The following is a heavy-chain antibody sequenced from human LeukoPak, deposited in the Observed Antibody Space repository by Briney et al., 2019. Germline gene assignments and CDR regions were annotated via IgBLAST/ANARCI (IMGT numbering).Heavy chain of an antibody. D-gene: IGHD3-10*01. J-gene: IGHJ4*02. CDR2: IKQDGSEK. Sequence: GGSLRLSCAASGFTFSAYWMSWVRQAPEKGLEWVANIKQDGSEKYYVDSVEGRFTISRDNAENSLYLQMNSLRAEDTAVYYCAREGNYGPVDCWGKGTLVTVSS. CDR3: AREGNYGPVDC. V-gene: IGHV3-7*01. CDR1: GFTFSAYW.